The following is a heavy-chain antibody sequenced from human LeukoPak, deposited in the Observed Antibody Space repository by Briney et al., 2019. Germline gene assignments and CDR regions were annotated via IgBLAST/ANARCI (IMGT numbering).Heavy chain of an antibody. Sequence: GGSLRLSCAASGFTLSSYWMSWVRQAPGKGPEWVANINKDGSEKYYVDSLKGRFTISRDNAENSLYLQMNSLRAEDTAVYYCATYSTGRYKGLEYWGQGTLVTVPS. CDR3: ATYSTGRYKGLEY. CDR1: GFTLSSYW. CDR2: INKDGSEK. D-gene: IGHD6-19*01. V-gene: IGHV3-7*03. J-gene: IGHJ4*02.